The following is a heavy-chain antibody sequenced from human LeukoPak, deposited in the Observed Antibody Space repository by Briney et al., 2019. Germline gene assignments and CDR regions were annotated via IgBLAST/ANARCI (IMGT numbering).Heavy chain of an antibody. CDR1: GFTFSTSA. CDR3: AKELRPNDY. J-gene: IGHJ4*02. V-gene: IGHV3-23*01. Sequence: GGSLRLSCAASGFTFSTSAMSWVRQAPGKGLEWVSTISGSGDKTFYADSVKGRFTISRDNSKNTLYLQISSLRVEDTAVYYCAKELRPNDYWGQGTLVTVSS. D-gene: IGHD4-17*01. CDR2: ISGSGDKT.